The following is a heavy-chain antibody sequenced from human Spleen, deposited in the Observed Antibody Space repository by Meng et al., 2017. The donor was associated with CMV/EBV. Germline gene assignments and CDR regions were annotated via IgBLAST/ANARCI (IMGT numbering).Heavy chain of an antibody. CDR3: AHSGSSGYYFFDY. D-gene: IGHD3-22*01. V-gene: IGHV2-5*02. J-gene: IGHJ4*02. CDR1: GFPLGTSGVG. Sequence: TFSGFPLGTSGVGVGWVRQHAGKALGWLALIYWDDDKRYSPSLKSRLTITKDTSKNQVVLTMTNMDPVDTATYYCAHSGSSGYYFFDYWGQGTLVPSPQ. CDR2: IYWDDDK.